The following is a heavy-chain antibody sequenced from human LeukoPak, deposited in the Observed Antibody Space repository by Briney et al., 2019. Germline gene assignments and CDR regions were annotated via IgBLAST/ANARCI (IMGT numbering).Heavy chain of an antibody. CDR3: ARDREAVAGTHFDY. V-gene: IGHV1-2*02. D-gene: IGHD6-19*01. CDR1: VYPFTVYY. CDR2: INLNSGGT. Sequence: GASVTLSFTASVYPFTVYYMHWWRQAPGHRREWLGWINLNSGGTNYAQKFQGRVTMPRDTSISTAYMELSRLRADDTAVYYCARDREAVAGTHFDYWGQGTLVTVSS. J-gene: IGHJ4*02.